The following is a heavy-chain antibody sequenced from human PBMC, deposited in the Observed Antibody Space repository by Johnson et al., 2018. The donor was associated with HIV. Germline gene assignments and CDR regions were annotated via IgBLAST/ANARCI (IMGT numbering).Heavy chain of an antibody. D-gene: IGHD3-16*01. CDR1: GFTFSSYA. CDR2: ISYDGSNK. CDR3: ARGRGALDI. V-gene: IGHV3-30*04. J-gene: IGHJ3*02. Sequence: QVQLVESGGGVVQPGRSLRLSCAASGFTFSSYAMHWVRQAPGKGLEWVAVISYDGSNKYYADSVKGRFTISRDNSKNTLYLQMNSLRAEDTAVYYCARGRGALDIWGQGTVVTVSS.